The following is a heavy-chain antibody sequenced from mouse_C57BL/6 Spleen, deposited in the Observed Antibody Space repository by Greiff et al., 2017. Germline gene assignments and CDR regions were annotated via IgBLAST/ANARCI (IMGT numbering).Heavy chain of an antibody. V-gene: IGHV14-4*01. CDR1: GFNIKDDY. CDR3: TTKDSSGYWFAY. CDR2: IDPENGDT. J-gene: IGHJ3*01. D-gene: IGHD3-2*02. Sequence: VQLQQSGAELVRPGASVKLSCTASGFNIKDDYMHWVKQRPEQGLEWIGWIDPENGDTEYASKFQGKATITADTSSNTAYLQLSSLTSEDTAVYYCTTKDSSGYWFAYWGQGTLVTVSA.